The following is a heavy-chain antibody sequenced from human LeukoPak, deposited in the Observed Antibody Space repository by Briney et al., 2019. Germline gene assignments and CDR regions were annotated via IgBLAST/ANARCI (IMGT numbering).Heavy chain of an antibody. J-gene: IGHJ4*02. CDR3: ARGFDWLEYYFDY. Sequence: ASVKVSCKASGYIFTGYYMHWVRQAPGQGLEWMGWINPNSGGTNYAQKFQGRVTMTRDTSISTAYMELNRLRSDDTAVYYCARGFDWLEYYFDYWGQGTLVTVSS. CDR2: INPNSGGT. D-gene: IGHD3-9*01. V-gene: IGHV1-2*02. CDR1: GYIFTGYY.